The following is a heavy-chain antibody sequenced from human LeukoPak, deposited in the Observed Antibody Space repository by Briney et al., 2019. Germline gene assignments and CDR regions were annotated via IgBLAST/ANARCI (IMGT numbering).Heavy chain of an antibody. J-gene: IGHJ4*02. D-gene: IGHD3-22*01. Sequence: PSETLSLTCTVSGGSISSYYWSWILQPAGKGLEWIGRIYTSGSTNYNPSLKSRVTISVGKSKNQFSLKLSSVTAADTAVYYCARAYYYDSSGYYFFDYWGQGTLVTVSS. CDR2: IYTSGST. V-gene: IGHV4-4*07. CDR1: GGSISSYY. CDR3: ARAYYYDSSGYYFFDY.